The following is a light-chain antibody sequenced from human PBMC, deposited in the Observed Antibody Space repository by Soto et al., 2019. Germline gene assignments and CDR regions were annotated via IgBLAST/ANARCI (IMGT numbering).Light chain of an antibody. CDR2: GAS. CDR3: QQYGRS. CDR1: QSVSSSY. J-gene: IGKJ3*01. V-gene: IGKV3-20*01. Sequence: EIVLTQSPGTLSLSPGERATLSCRASQSVSSSYLAWYQQKPSQAPRLLIYGASSRATGIPDRFSGSGSGTDFTLTISRLEPEDFAVYYCQQYGRSFGPGTKVDIK.